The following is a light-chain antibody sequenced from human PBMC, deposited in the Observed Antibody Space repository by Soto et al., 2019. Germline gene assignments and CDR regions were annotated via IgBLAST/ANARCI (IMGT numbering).Light chain of an antibody. V-gene: IGKV3-11*02. J-gene: IGKJ1*01. CDR3: QHRSNWPQT. CDR2: DAS. Sequence: EIVLTQSPATLSLSPGERATLSCRASQSVSNSIAWYQQKPGQAPRLLIYDASNRAAGTPARFSGSGSGRDFTRTISSLEPEDVAVYYCQHRSNWPQTFGQGTKVEIK. CDR1: QSVSNS.